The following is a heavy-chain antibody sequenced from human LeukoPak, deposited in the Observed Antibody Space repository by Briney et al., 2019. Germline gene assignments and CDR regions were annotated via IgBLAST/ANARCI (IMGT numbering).Heavy chain of an antibody. D-gene: IGHD4-11*01. CDR2: ISYDLRNK. CDR1: GFTFSRYA. Sequence: GGSLRLSCAASGFTFSRYAKLWVAQAPGEGGEGGADISYDLRNKYYAYSVQRRFTIPRDNPKNTLYLQLNSLRAEDTSVYYCARVYSKYYYYYYRMDVWGQGTTVTVSS. J-gene: IGHJ6*02. V-gene: IGHV3-30-3*01. CDR3: ARVYSKYYYYYYRMDV.